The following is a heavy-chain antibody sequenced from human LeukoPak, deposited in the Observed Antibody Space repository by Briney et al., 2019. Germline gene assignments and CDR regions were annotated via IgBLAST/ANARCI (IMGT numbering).Heavy chain of an antibody. CDR1: GFTFSSYG. J-gene: IGHJ4*02. D-gene: IGHD6-19*01. Sequence: PGGSLRLSCAASGFTFSSYGMHWVRQAPGKGLEWVAVISYDGSNKYYADSVKGRFTISRDNSKNTLYLQMNSLRAEDTAVYYCARDSPKTVAGTGTLDYWGQGTLVTVSS. CDR2: ISYDGSNK. V-gene: IGHV3-30*03. CDR3: ARDSPKTVAGTGTLDY.